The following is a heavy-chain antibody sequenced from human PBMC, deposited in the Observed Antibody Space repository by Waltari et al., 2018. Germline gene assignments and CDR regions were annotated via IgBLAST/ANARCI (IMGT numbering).Heavy chain of an antibody. V-gene: IGHV3-30*02. CDR3: AKDLGQLVDY. D-gene: IGHD6-6*01. CDR2: IRYDGSNK. CDR1: GFTFRSYG. J-gene: IGHJ4*02. Sequence: QVQLVESGGGVVQPGGSLRLSCAASGFTFRSYGMHWVRQAPGKGLEWVAFIRYDGSNKYYADSVKGRFTISRDNSKNTLYLQMNSLRAEDTAVYYCAKDLGQLVDYWGQGTLVTVSS.